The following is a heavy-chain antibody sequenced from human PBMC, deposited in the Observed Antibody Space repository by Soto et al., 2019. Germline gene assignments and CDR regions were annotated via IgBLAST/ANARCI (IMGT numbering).Heavy chain of an antibody. CDR3: AGLSQYTCGDYPDY. CDR2: ISYDGSNK. CDR1: GFTFSSYA. V-gene: IGHV3-30-3*01. Sequence: QVQLVESGGGVVQPGRSLRLSCAASGFTFSSYAMHWVRQAPGKGLEWVAVISYDGSNKYYADSVKGRFTISRDNSQKKLYLQMSSLRAEDTAVYYCAGLSQYTCGDYPDYGGQGTLVTVSS. D-gene: IGHD4-17*01. J-gene: IGHJ4*02.